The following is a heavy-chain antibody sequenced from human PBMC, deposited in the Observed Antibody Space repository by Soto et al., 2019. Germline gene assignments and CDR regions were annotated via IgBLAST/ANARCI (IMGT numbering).Heavy chain of an antibody. CDR2: VYYSGTT. D-gene: IGHD2-21*02. Sequence: QVQLQESGPRLMKPSETLSLTCTVASGSISSYYWSCLRQPPGKGLEWIGYVYYSGTTNYNSSLKSRVSISIDPSKNQFYLTLNSVTAADTAVYYCARTPFYYFGLVTQLYYFDFWDQGALVTVSS. CDR3: ARTPFYYFGLVTQLYYFDF. CDR1: SGSISSYY. V-gene: IGHV4-59*01. J-gene: IGHJ4*02.